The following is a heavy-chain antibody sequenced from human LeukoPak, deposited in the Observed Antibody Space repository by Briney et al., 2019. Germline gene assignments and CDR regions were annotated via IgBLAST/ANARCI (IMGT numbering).Heavy chain of an antibody. J-gene: IGHJ4*02. V-gene: IGHV3-21*01. D-gene: IGHD2-15*01. CDR1: GFTFSSYS. Sequence: TGGSLRLSCAASGFTFSSYSMNWVRQAPGKGLEWVSSISSSSSYIYYADSVKGRFTISRDNAKNSLYLQMNSLRAEDTAVYYCARDRGSLTLNLFDYWGQGTLVTVSS. CDR3: ARDRGSLTLNLFDY. CDR2: ISSSSSYI.